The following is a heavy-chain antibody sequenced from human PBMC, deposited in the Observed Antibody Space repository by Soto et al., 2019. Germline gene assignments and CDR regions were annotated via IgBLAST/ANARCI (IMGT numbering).Heavy chain of an antibody. D-gene: IGHD3-16*01. V-gene: IGHV3-30*18. CDR1: GFTFSSYG. CDR2: ISYDGSNK. Sequence: GGSLRLSCAASGFTFSSYGMHWVRQAPGKGLEWVAVISYDGSNKYYADSVKGRFTISRDNSKNTLYLQMNSLRAEDTAVYYRAKDRHGGYDYVWGSYGGMDVWGQGTTVTVSS. CDR3: AKDRHGGYDYVWGSYGGMDV. J-gene: IGHJ6*02.